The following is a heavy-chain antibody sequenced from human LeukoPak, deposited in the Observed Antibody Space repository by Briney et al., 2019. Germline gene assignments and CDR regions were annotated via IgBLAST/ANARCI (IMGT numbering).Heavy chain of an antibody. Sequence: GASVKVSCKASGYTFLEFVIHRVRQAPGQGLEWVGWVTAFTDDTKSAQKFQGRVTMTTDTSTNTAYLELRSLRSDDTAVYFCTREGGSGWTSFDYWGQGTLVTVSS. D-gene: IGHD6-19*01. CDR1: GYTFLEFV. V-gene: IGHV1-18*01. CDR2: VTAFTDDT. J-gene: IGHJ4*02. CDR3: TREGGSGWTSFDY.